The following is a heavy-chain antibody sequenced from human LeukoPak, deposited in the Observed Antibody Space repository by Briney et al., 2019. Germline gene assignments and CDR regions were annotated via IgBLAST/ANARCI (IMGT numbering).Heavy chain of an antibody. CDR2: INPNSGGT. CDR1: GYTFTDYY. D-gene: IGHD1-1*01. CDR3: ASLDLEKGY. V-gene: IGHV1-2*02. Sequence: ASVKVSCKASGYTFTDYYMFWVRQAPGQGLEWMGWINPNSGGTNYAQKFQGRVTMTRDTSISTAYMELNRLRYDDTAVYYGASLDLEKGYWGQGTLVSVSS. J-gene: IGHJ4*02.